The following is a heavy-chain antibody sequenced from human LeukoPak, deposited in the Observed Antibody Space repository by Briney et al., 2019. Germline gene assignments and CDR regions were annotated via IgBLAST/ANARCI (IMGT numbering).Heavy chain of an antibody. D-gene: IGHD6-13*01. CDR3: ATRGPHSSSWYGTYGDQGVFNY. CDR1: GYTFTSYA. J-gene: IGHJ4*02. V-gene: IGHV7-4-1*02. Sequence: ASVKVSCKASGYTFTSYAMNWVRQAPGQGLEWMGWINTNTGNPTYAQGFTGRIVFSLDTSVSTAYLQISSLKAEDSAVYYCATRGPHSSSWYGTYGDQGVFNYWGQGTLVTVSS. CDR2: INTNTGNP.